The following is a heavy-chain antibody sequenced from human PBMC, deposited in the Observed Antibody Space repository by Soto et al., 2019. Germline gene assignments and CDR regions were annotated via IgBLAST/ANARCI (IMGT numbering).Heavy chain of an antibody. Sequence: QVQLVESGGGVVQPGRSLRLSCAASGFTFSSYGMHWVRQAPGKGLEWVAGISYDGSNKYYADSVKGRFTISRDNSKNTLYLQMNSLRAEDTAVYYCAKPDSSGWYAGVNWGQGTLVTVSS. J-gene: IGHJ4*02. CDR3: AKPDSSGWYAGVN. V-gene: IGHV3-30*18. CDR1: GFTFSSYG. CDR2: ISYDGSNK. D-gene: IGHD6-19*01.